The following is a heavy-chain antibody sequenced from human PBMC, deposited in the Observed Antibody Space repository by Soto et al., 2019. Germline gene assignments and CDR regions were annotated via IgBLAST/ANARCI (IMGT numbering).Heavy chain of an antibody. Sequence: QLQLQESGSGLVKPSQTLSLTCAVSGGSISSGDYSWSWIRQPPGKGLEWIGYIYRGGSTYFNPSLQSRVTLSVDRSKNQFSLKLSSVTAADTAVYYCASGSHVPHFWGQGTLVTVSS. V-gene: IGHV4-30-2*01. CDR1: GGSISSGDYS. CDR2: IYRGGST. CDR3: ASGSHVPHF. D-gene: IGHD6-6*01. J-gene: IGHJ4*02.